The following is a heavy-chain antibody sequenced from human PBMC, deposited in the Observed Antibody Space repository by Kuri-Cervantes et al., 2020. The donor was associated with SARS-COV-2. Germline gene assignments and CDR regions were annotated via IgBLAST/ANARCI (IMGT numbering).Heavy chain of an antibody. CDR1: GFTFSSYG. Sequence: GGSLRPSCAASGFTFSSYGMHWVRQAPGKGLEWVAVISYDGSNKYYADSVKGRFTTSRDNSKNTLYLQMNSLRAEDTAVYYCARDVWSGYYYGMDVWGQGTTVTVSS. J-gene: IGHJ6*02. CDR3: ARDVWSGYYYGMDV. V-gene: IGHV3-30*03. D-gene: IGHD3-3*01. CDR2: ISYDGSNK.